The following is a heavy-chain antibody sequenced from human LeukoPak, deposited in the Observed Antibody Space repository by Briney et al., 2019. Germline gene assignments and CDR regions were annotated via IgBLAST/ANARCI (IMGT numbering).Heavy chain of an antibody. CDR2: MSYDGSNK. J-gene: IGHJ4*02. D-gene: IGHD1-26*01. V-gene: IGHV3-30*04. CDR1: GFTFSSYA. CDR3: AREDRWELTFDY. Sequence: GGSLRLSCAASGFTFSSYAMHWVRQAPGKGLEWVAVMSYDGSNKYYADSVKGRFTISRDNSKNTLYLQMNSLRAEDTAVYYCAREDRWELTFDYWGQGTLVTVSS.